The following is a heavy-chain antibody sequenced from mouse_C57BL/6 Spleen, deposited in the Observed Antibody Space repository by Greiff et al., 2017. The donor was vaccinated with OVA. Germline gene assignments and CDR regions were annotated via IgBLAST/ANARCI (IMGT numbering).Heavy chain of an antibody. V-gene: IGHV2-2*01. CDR1: GFSLTSYG. D-gene: IGHD2-4*01. CDR3: ARNSRYDYESVFAY. J-gene: IGHJ3*01. CDR2: IWSGGST. Sequence: VMLVGSGPGLVQPSQSLSITCTVSGFSLTSYGVHWVRQSPGKGLEWLGVIWSGGSTDYNAAFISRLSISKDNSKSQVFFKMNSLQADDTAIYYCARNSRYDYESVFAYWGQGTLVTVSA.